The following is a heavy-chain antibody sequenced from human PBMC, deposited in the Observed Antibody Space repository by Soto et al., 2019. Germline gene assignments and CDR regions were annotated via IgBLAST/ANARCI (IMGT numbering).Heavy chain of an antibody. CDR1: GASIGSTGYY. D-gene: IGHD5-18*01. CDR2: IHYSGST. V-gene: IGHV4-31*03. J-gene: IGHJ4*02. CDR3: ASLPRAYSSNFFDF. Sequence: SETLSLTCSVSGASIGSTGYYWSWIRQRPGKGLEWIGYIHYSGSTFYNPSLNSRLTISVDTSKNQFSLKLTSVTAADTAVYYCASLPRAYSSNFFDFWGQGTLVTVSS.